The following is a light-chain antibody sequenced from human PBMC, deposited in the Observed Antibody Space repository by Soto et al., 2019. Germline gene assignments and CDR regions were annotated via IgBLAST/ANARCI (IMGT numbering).Light chain of an antibody. V-gene: IGLV2-14*01. CDR1: SSEVGGYNY. CDR3: SSYTSSSTLYV. CDR2: DVS. J-gene: IGLJ1*01. Sequence: QSVLSQPASVSGSPGQSITISYTGTSSEVGGYNYVYWYQQHPCKAPKIMIYDVSKPPSGVTNRFYVSKSGHMDSRTFSGLQDEDEADYYCSSYTSSSTLYVFGTGTKVT.